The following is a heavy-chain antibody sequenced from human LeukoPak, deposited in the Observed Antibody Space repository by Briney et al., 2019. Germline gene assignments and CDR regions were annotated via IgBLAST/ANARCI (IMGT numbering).Heavy chain of an antibody. J-gene: IGHJ4*02. V-gene: IGHV5-51*01. CDR3: ARHGNRWVQGIDY. D-gene: IGHD5-24*01. Sequence: GESLKISCQASGYTFTSYYIGWVRQMPGKGLEWMGMIYPGDSETRYSPSVQGQVTISADKSISTAYLQWSSLKASDTAMYYCARHGNRWVQGIDYWGQGTLVTVSS. CDR2: IYPGDSET. CDR1: GYTFTSYY.